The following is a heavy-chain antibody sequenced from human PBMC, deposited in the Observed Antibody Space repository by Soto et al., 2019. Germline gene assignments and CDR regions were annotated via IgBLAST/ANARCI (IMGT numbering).Heavy chain of an antibody. D-gene: IGHD3-3*01. J-gene: IGHJ4*02. Sequence: SVKVSCKASGGTFSSYAISWVRQAPGQGLEWMGGIIPIFGTANYAQKFQGRVTITADESTSTAYMELSSLRSEDTAVYYCARDITIFGVVIPTDWGQGTLVTVSS. V-gene: IGHV1-69*13. CDR2: IIPIFGTA. CDR1: GGTFSSYA. CDR3: ARDITIFGVVIPTD.